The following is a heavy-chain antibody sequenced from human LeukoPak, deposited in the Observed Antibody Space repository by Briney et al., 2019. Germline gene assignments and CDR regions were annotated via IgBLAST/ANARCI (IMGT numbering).Heavy chain of an antibody. J-gene: IGHJ4*02. CDR2: IYYSGST. CDR1: GGSISSGDYY. V-gene: IGHV4-30-4*01. CDR3: AREPDDYYDFWSGYYTQTPYYFDY. Sequence: SETLSLTCTVSGGSISSGDYYWSWIRQPPGKGLEWIGYIYYSGSTYYNPSLKSRVTISVDTSKNQFSLKLSSVTAADTAVYYCAREPDDYYDFWSGYYTQTPYYFDYWGQGTLVTVSS. D-gene: IGHD3-3*01.